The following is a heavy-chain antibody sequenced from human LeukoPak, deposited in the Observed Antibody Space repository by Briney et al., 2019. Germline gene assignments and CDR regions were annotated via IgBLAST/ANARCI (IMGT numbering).Heavy chain of an antibody. CDR1: GFTFSSYS. CDR2: ISSSSSYI. CDR3: ARDLGGVWDY. D-gene: IGHD2-8*01. V-gene: IGHV3-21*01. J-gene: IGHJ4*02. Sequence: PGRSPRLSCAASGFTFSSYSMNWVRQAPGKGLEEGSAISSSSSYIYYAASVKGRLTTSRDNAKTSLYLQMNRLRAEGTAVYYCARDLGGVWDYWGQGTLVTVSS.